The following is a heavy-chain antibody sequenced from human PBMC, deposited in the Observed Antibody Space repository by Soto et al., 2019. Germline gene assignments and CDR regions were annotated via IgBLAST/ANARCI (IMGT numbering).Heavy chain of an antibody. J-gene: IGHJ4*02. CDR3: ARQIYDSSGYYYAY. Sequence: QMQLQESGPGLVKPSETLSLTCTVSGGSISSSSYYWGWIRQPPGQGLEGLGTIYSLENTYYNLSLKNRVTISVDKSQSQLFMKLSSVTSQDTSIYYCARQIYDSSGYYYAYWGQGTLVTVSS. D-gene: IGHD3-22*01. V-gene: IGHV4-39*01. CDR1: GGSISSSSYY. CDR2: IYSLENT.